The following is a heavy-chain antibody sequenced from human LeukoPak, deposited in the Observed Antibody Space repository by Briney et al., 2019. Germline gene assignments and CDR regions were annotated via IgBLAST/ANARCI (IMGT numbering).Heavy chain of an antibody. Sequence: ASVKVSCKASGYTFTSYGISWVRQAPGQGLEWMGWISAYNGNTNYAQKLQGRVTMTRDTSTSTVYMELSSLRSEDTAVYYCARYDSSGYYPNTAAFDIWGQGTMVTVSS. CDR1: GYTFTSYG. J-gene: IGHJ3*02. V-gene: IGHV1-18*01. CDR2: ISAYNGNT. D-gene: IGHD3-22*01. CDR3: ARYDSSGYYPNTAAFDI.